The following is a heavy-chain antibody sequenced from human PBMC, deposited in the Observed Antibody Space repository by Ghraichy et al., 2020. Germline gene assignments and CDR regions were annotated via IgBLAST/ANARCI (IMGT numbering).Heavy chain of an antibody. V-gene: IGHV3-7*03. Sequence: GGSLRLSCVASGFSSSNYWINWVRQTPGKGLEWVANIDQDGSENWFLDSVWGRFTISRDNAKNSVYLQMNSLRAEDTAVYFCATGDYYIWYFHLWGRGTLVTVSS. CDR2: IDQDGSEN. CDR3: ATGDYYIWYFHL. J-gene: IGHJ2*01. D-gene: IGHD3-9*01. CDR1: GFSSSNYW.